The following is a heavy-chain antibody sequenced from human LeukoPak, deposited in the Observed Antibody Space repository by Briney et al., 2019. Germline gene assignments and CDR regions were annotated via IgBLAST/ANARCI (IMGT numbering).Heavy chain of an antibody. V-gene: IGHV4-39*07. Sequence: SETLSLTCTVSGGSITSSSYYWGWIRQPPGKGLEWIGEINHSGSTNYNTSLKSRVTISLDTSKSQFSLKVRYVTAADTAVYYCARGLNDSCTGEIYWGQGTLVTVSS. CDR2: INHSGST. J-gene: IGHJ4*02. CDR1: GGSITSSSYY. CDR3: ARGLNDSCTGEIY. D-gene: IGHD3-3*01.